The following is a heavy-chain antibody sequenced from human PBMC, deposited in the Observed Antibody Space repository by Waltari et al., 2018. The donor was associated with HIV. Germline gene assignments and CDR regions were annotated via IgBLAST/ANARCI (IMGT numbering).Heavy chain of an antibody. CDR2: IDSGVST. CDR1: GFTVSSNY. J-gene: IGHJ4*02. V-gene: IGHV3-66*01. CDR3: ARDRRGFGESLY. D-gene: IGHD3-10*01. Sequence: EVQLVESGGGLVQPGGSLRLSCAASGFTVSSNYMSWVRQAPGKWLEWVSVIDSGVSTYYADSVKGRFTISRDNSKNTLYLQMNSLRAEDTAVYYCARDRRGFGESLYWGQGTLVTVSS.